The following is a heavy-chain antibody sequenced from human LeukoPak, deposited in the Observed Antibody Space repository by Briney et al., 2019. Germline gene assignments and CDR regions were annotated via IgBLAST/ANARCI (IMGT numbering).Heavy chain of an antibody. CDR3: ARYSSGWLNWFDP. Sequence: SQTLSLTCAVYGGSFSGYYWSWIRQPPGKGLEWIGEINHSGSTNYNPSLKSRVTISVDTSKNQFSLKLSSVTAADTAVYYCARYSSGWLNWFDPWGQGTLVTVSS. D-gene: IGHD6-19*01. CDR2: INHSGST. J-gene: IGHJ5*02. CDR1: GGSFSGYY. V-gene: IGHV4-34*01.